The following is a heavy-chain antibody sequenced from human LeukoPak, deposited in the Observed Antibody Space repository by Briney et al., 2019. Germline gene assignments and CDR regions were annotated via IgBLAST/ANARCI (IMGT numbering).Heavy chain of an antibody. CDR3: AKDQRHERCIGVCSSGIDY. CDR1: GFTFSRYW. V-gene: IGHV3-7*03. J-gene: IGHJ4*02. D-gene: IGHD2-8*01. CDR2: IKQDGSDK. Sequence: PGGSLRLSCAASGFTFSRYWMSWVRQAPGKGLEWVANIKQDGSDKDYVDSVKGRFTISRDNAMNSLYLQMNSLRAEDTAVYYCAKDQRHERCIGVCSSGIDYWGQGTLVTVSS.